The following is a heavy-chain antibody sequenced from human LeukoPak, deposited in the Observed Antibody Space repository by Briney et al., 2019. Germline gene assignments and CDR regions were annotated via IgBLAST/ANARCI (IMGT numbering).Heavy chain of an antibody. CDR2: VHQTGSP. CDR1: GSSVNSDQY. CDR3: AMLRLGELSLLANAYDI. Sequence: SETLSLTCDVSGSSVNSDQYWGWMRHSPGAGLEWIGRVHQTGSPYYNPSLGSRVSLSIDSTKNSFSLRLTSVTAADTAVYYCAMLRLGELSLLANAYDIWGQGTMVIVSS. J-gene: IGHJ3*02. D-gene: IGHD3-16*02. V-gene: IGHV4-38-2*01.